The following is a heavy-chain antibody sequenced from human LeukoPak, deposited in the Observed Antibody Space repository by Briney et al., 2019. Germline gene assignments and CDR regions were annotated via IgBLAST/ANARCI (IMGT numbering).Heavy chain of an antibody. CDR1: GFTFSSYG. J-gene: IGHJ4*02. Sequence: GGSLRLSCAASGFTFSSYGMHWVRQAPGKGLEWVAFIRYDGSNKYYADSVKGRFTISRDNSKNTLYLQMNSLRAEDTAVYYCAKDQYSSSWYYFDYWGLGALVTVSS. CDR2: IRYDGSNK. V-gene: IGHV3-30*02. CDR3: AKDQYSSSWYYFDY. D-gene: IGHD6-13*01.